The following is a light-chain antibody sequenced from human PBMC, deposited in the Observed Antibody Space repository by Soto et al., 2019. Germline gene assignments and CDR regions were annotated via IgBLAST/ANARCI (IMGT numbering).Light chain of an antibody. Sequence: QSVLTQPPSVSAAPGQKVTISCSGSSSNIGNNYVSWYQQLPGTAPKLLIYDNNQRPSGIPDRFSGSKSATSATLGVTGLQTGDEADYYCGTWDSSLSAVLFGGGTKLTVL. CDR1: SSNIGNNY. J-gene: IGLJ2*01. CDR3: GTWDSSLSAVL. CDR2: DNN. V-gene: IGLV1-51*01.